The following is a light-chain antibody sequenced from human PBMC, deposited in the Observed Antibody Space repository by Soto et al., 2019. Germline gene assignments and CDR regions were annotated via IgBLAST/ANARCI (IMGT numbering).Light chain of an antibody. CDR2: GAS. CDR3: QQSYRTPT. CDR1: QSISGS. Sequence: IQMTQSPSSLSASVRDRVTITCRASQSISGSSNWYQQKPGKAPKLLIYGASTLQSGVPPRLSGSGSGTDYTPTISSLQPDDFATYYCQQSYRTPTFGQGTRLENK. V-gene: IGKV1-39*01. J-gene: IGKJ5*01.